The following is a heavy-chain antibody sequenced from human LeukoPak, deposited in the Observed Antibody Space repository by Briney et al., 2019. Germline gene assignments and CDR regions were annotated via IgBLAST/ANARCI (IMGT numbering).Heavy chain of an antibody. V-gene: IGHV1-18*01. J-gene: IGHJ6*03. Sequence: ASVKVSCKASGYTFTNYAISWVRQAPGQGLEWMGWISAYNGNTNYAQKLQGRVTMTTDTSTSTAYMELRSLRSDDTAVYYCARDGGLLWFGESRGYYYYMDVWGKGTTVTISS. D-gene: IGHD3-10*01. CDR3: ARDGGLLWFGESRGYYYYMDV. CDR2: ISAYNGNT. CDR1: GYTFTNYA.